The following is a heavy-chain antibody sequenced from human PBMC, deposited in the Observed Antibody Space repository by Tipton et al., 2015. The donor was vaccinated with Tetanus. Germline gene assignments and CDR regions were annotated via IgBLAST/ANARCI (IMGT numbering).Heavy chain of an antibody. J-gene: IGHJ4*02. Sequence: SLRLSCAASGFTFSSYAMHWVRQAPGKGLEWVAVISYDGSNKYYADSVKGRFTISRDNSKNTLYLQMNSLRAEDTAVYYCARGKDYYGSGSYLGYYFGYWGQGTLVTVSS. V-gene: IGHV3-30-3*01. CDR2: ISYDGSNK. CDR1: GFTFSSYA. D-gene: IGHD3-10*01. CDR3: ARGKDYYGSGSYLGYYFGY.